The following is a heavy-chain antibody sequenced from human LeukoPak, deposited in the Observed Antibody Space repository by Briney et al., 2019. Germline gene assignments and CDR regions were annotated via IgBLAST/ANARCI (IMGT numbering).Heavy chain of an antibody. J-gene: IGHJ4*02. CDR1: GFTVSSNY. D-gene: IGHD6-13*01. CDR3: ARDAYSSSFFDY. V-gene: IGHV3-53*01. Sequence: GGSLRLSCAASGFTVSSNYMSWIRQAPGKGLERVSVIYSGGSTYYADSAKGRFTISRDNSKNTLYLQMNSLRAEDTAVYYCARDAYSSSFFDYWGQGTLVTVSS. CDR2: IYSGGST.